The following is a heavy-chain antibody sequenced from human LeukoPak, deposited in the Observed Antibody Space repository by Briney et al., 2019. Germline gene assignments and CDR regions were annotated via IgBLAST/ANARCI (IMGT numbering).Heavy chain of an antibody. J-gene: IGHJ5*02. CDR2: ISSSVITI. V-gene: IGHV3-11*01. CDR3: AREPAAGYCSSTSCLNWFDP. Sequence: GVSLRLSCAASGFTFSDYYMSWIRLAPGKALEGVSYISSSVITIYYADSVKGRFTISRNNAKNSLYLQMNSLEAEDTAVYYCAREPAAGYCSSTSCLNWFDPWGQGTLVTVSS. D-gene: IGHD2-2*01. CDR1: GFTFSDYY.